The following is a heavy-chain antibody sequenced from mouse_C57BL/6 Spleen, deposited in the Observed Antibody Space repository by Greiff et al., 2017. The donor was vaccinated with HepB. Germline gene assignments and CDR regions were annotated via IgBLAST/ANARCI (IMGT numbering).Heavy chain of an antibody. D-gene: IGHD1-1*01. J-gene: IGHJ4*01. Sequence: EVQLQQSGPGLVKPSQSLSLTCSVTGYSITSGYYWNWIRQAPGNKLEWMGYISYDGSNNYNPSLKNRISITRDTSKNQFFLKLNSVTTEDTATYYCARAWYYGSSPYAMDYWGQGTSVTVSS. CDR3: ARAWYYGSSPYAMDY. CDR2: ISYDGSN. CDR1: GYSITSGYY. V-gene: IGHV3-6*01.